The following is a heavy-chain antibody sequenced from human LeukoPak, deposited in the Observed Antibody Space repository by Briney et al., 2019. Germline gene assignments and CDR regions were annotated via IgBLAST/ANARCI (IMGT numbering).Heavy chain of an antibody. Sequence: GGSLRLSCAASGFTFSSYWMYWVRQAPGKGLVWVSRINSDGKTTNYADSVKGRFTISRENAKNSLYLQMNSLRAGDTAVYYCARSRTLWGAFDIWGQGTMVTVSS. CDR1: GFTFSSYW. D-gene: IGHD2-21*01. V-gene: IGHV3-74*01. J-gene: IGHJ3*02. CDR3: ARSRTLWGAFDI. CDR2: INSDGKTT.